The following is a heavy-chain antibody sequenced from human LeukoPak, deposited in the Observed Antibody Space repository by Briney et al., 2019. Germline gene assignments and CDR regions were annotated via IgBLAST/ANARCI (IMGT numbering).Heavy chain of an antibody. J-gene: IGHJ6*03. V-gene: IGHV4-38-2*02. D-gene: IGHD5-12*01. CDR2: IYHSGST. CDR3: ATMSGYDSSYYYYMDV. Sequence: SETLSLTCTVSGYSISSGYYWGWIRQPPGEGLEWIGSIYHSGSTYYNPSLKSRVTISVDTSKNQFSLKLSSVTAADTAVYYCATMSGYDSSYYYYMDVWGKGTTVTVSS. CDR1: GYSISSGYY.